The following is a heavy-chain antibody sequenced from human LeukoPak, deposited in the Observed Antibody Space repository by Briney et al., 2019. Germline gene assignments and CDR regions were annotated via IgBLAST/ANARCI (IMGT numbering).Heavy chain of an antibody. J-gene: IGHJ6*03. CDR3: ARDPERVCSGGSRYEYYYYYMDV. CDR1: GYTFTSNY. V-gene: IGHV1-46*01. Sequence: ASVKVSCKAFGYTFTSNYMHWVRQAPGQGPEWMGVISPSGGSTTYAQKFQGRVTLTRDMSTSTDYLELSSLRSEDTAVYYCARDPERVCSGGSRYEYYYYYMDVWGKGTTVTVSS. CDR2: ISPSGGST. D-gene: IGHD2-15*01.